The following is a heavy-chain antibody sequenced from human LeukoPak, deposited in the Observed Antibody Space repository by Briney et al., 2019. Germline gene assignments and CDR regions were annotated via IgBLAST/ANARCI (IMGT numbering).Heavy chain of an antibody. J-gene: IGHJ5*02. CDR1: GYTFTSYA. Sequence: APVKVSCKASGYTFTSYAMHWVRQAPGQRLEWMGWINAGNGNTKYSQKFQGRVTITRDTSASTAYMELSSLRSEDTAVYYCARNYYGSGSYYGGANPWGQGTLVTVSS. D-gene: IGHD3-10*01. CDR2: INAGNGNT. CDR3: ARNYYGSGSYYGGANP. V-gene: IGHV1-3*01.